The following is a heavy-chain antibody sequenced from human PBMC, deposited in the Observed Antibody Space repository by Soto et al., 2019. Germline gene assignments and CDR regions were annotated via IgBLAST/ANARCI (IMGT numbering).Heavy chain of an antibody. CDR1: GFTFSKAW. Sequence: EVQLVESGGGLEKPGGSLRLSCAASGFTFSKAWMNWVRQAPGKGLEWVGRIKSKTDEETIIYAAPMEGRFTISRDDSKNTLYLQMNSLKTEDTAVYYCTTDSRSHCAPFFHYWGQGILVTVSS. D-gene: IGHD3-10*01. CDR3: TTDSRSHCAPFFHY. J-gene: IGHJ4*02. CDR2: IKSKTDEETI. V-gene: IGHV3-15*01.